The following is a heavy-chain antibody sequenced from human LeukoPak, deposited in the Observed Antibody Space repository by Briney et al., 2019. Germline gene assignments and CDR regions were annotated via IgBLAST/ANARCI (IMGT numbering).Heavy chain of an antibody. CDR3: ARHFYYDSSGHLASLVSH. Sequence: GESLKISCKGSGYSFTSYWIGWVRQMPGKGLEWMGIIYPGDSDTRYSPSFQGQVTISADKSISTAYLQWSSLKASDTAMYYCARHFYYDSSGHLASLVSHWGQGTMVTVSS. V-gene: IGHV5-51*01. CDR2: IYPGDSDT. CDR1: GYSFTSYW. D-gene: IGHD3-22*01. J-gene: IGHJ3*01.